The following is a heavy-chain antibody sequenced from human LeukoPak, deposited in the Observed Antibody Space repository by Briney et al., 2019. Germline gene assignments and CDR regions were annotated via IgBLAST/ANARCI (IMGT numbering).Heavy chain of an antibody. J-gene: IGHJ4*02. CDR1: GFTVSSNY. D-gene: IGHD6-6*01. CDR2: IYSGGST. Sequence: HPGGSLRLSCAASGFTVSSNYMSWVRQAPGKGLEWVSVIYSGGSTYYADSVKGRFTISRDNSKNTLYLQMNSLRAEDTAVYYCAKDRPIKGTRSPFDYWGQGTLVTVSS. CDR3: AKDRPIKGTRSPFDY. V-gene: IGHV3-53*05.